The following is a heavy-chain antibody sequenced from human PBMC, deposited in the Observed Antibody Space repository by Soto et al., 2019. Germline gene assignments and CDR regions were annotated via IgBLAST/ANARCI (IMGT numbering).Heavy chain of an antibody. D-gene: IGHD2-2*01. V-gene: IGHV4-34*01. CDR2: INHSGST. J-gene: IGHJ6*02. Sequence: ETLSITCAVYGGSFSGYYWSGIRKPPGKGLEWIGEINHSGSTNYNPSLKSRVTISVDTSKNQFSLKLSSVTAADTAVYYCARDQLLYYYYGMDVCGQGTTVTVSS. CDR1: GGSFSGYY. CDR3: ARDQLLYYYYGMDV.